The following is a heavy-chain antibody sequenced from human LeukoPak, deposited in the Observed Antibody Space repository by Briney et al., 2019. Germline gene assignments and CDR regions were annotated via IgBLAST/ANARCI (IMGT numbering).Heavy chain of an antibody. CDR3: ARRLTQYDCFDP. CDR1: GDSVSSNSVT. Sequence: PSQTRSLTCATSGDSVSSNSVTWNWIRQSPSRGLEWLGRTYYRSTWYTDYAVSVRGRITVNPATSKTQFSLHLNSVTPEDTAVYYCARRLTQYDCFDPWGQGILVTVSS. V-gene: IGHV6-1*01. CDR2: TYYRSTWYT. D-gene: IGHD2-2*01. J-gene: IGHJ5*02.